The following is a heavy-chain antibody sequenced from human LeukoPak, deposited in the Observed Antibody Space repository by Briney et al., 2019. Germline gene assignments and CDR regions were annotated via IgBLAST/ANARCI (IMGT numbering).Heavy chain of an antibody. CDR3: ARHLGAVLRYFDWLSPRGGFDY. J-gene: IGHJ4*02. V-gene: IGHV4-59*08. Sequence: SETLSLTCTVSGGSITTYYWSWIRQPPGKGLEWIGYIYYSGSTYYNPSLKSRVTISRDTSKNQFSLKLSSVTAADTAVYYCARHLGAVLRYFDWLSPRGGFDYWGQGTLVTVSS. D-gene: IGHD3-9*01. CDR1: GGSITTYY. CDR2: IYYSGST.